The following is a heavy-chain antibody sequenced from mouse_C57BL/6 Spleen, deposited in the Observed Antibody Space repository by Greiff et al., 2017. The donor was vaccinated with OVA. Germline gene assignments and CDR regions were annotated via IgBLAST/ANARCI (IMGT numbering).Heavy chain of an antibody. D-gene: IGHD2-3*01. J-gene: IGHJ2*01. V-gene: IGHV5-4*01. CDR1: GFTFSSYA. Sequence: EVQLVESGGGLVKPGESLKLSCAASGFTFSSYAMSWVRQTPEKRLEWVATISDGGSYTYYPDNVKGRFTISRDNAKNNLYLQMSHLKSEDTAMYYCASLIYDGYYGNYWGQGTTLTVSS. CDR2: ISDGGSYT. CDR3: ASLIYDGYYGNY.